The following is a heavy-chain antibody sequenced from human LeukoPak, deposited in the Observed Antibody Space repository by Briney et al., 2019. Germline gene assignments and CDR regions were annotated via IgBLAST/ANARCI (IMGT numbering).Heavy chain of an antibody. Sequence: SETLSLTRTVSGGSISSYYWSWIRQPAGKGLEWIGRIYTSGSTNYNPSLKSRVTMSVGTSKNQFSLKLSSVSAADTAVYYCAQSIPGVNWFDPWAREPWSPSPQ. V-gene: IGHV4-4*07. CDR3: AQSIPGVNWFDP. J-gene: IGHJ5*02. CDR1: GGSISSYY. D-gene: IGHD2-21*01. CDR2: IYTSGST.